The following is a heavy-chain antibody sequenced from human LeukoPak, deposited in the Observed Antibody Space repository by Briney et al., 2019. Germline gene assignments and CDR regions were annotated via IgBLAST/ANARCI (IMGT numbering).Heavy chain of an antibody. CDR1: GFTFSSYG. J-gene: IGHJ6*03. Sequence: GGSLRLSCAASGFTFSSYGMHWVRQAPGKGLEWVAVIWYDGSNKYYADSVKGRFTISRDNSKNTLYLQMNSLRAEDTAVYYCARRVRVVVPAAKPNYYYYMDVWGKGTTVTVSS. D-gene: IGHD2-2*01. CDR2: IWYDGSNK. V-gene: IGHV3-33*01. CDR3: ARRVRVVVPAAKPNYYYYMDV.